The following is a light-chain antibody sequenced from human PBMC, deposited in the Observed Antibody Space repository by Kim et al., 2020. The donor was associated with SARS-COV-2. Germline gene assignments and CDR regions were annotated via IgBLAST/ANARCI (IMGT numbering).Light chain of an antibody. CDR1: QSVSSNY. CDR3: QQYDVSPMHT. J-gene: IGKJ2*01. Sequence: ARATPSCMASQSVSSNYSARYQQKPRHTPRLFISGASNRATCAPDRCSCSGSGTDFTLTLSRLKPVDFAVYNCQQYDVSPMHTFGQGTKLEI. V-gene: IGKV3-20*01. CDR2: GAS.